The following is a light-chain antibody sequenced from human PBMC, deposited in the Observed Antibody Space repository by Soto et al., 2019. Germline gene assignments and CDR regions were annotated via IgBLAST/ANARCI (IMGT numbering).Light chain of an antibody. J-gene: IGLJ1*01. CDR1: RDVVGGYNY. V-gene: IGLV2-8*01. Sequence: QAVVTQPPSASGSPGQSVTISCTGTRDVVGGYNYVSWFQHHPGKAPKLMIYEVYKRPSGVPARFSGSKSGNTADLAIPGLQAEDEADYYCHSYDSSLSHNYGFGTGTKLTVL. CDR3: HSYDSSLSHNYG. CDR2: EVY.